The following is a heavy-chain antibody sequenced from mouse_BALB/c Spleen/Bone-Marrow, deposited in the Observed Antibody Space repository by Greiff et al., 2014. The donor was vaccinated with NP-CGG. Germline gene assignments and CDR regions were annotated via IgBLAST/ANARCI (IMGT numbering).Heavy chain of an antibody. CDR1: GYSFTTYY. CDR2: IDPFNGAT. CDR3: ARNWDVDY. D-gene: IGHD4-1*01. V-gene: IGHV1S135*01. J-gene: IGHJ2*01. Sequence: VHVKQSGPELMKPGASVKISCKASGYSFTTYYMHWVKQSHGKSLEWIGYIDPFNGATSYNQKFKGKATLTVDKSSSTAYMHLSSLTSEDSAVYYCARNWDVDYWGQGTTLTVSS.